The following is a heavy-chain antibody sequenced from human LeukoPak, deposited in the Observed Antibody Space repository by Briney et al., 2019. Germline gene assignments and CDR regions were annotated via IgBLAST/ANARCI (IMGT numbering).Heavy chain of an antibody. Sequence: PGGSLRLSCAASGFTFSDYYMSWIRQAPGKGLEWVSYISSSGSTIYYADSVKGRFTISRDNAKNSLYLQMNSLRAEDTAVYYCARDTMVRGVIEDYYYGMDVWGQGTTVTVSS. CDR2: ISSSGSTI. CDR3: ARDTMVRGVIEDYYYGMDV. D-gene: IGHD3-10*01. CDR1: GFTFSDYY. J-gene: IGHJ6*02. V-gene: IGHV3-11*01.